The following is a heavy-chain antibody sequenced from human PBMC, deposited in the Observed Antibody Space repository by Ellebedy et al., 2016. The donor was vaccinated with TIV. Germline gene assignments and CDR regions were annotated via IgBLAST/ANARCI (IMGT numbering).Heavy chain of an antibody. CDR3: ATDRGVGGNRDGMDV. CDR2: ISSSSSYT. CDR1: GFTFSDYY. J-gene: IGHJ6*02. V-gene: IGHV3-11*06. D-gene: IGHD3-10*01. Sequence: GESLKISCAASGFTFSDYYMSWIRQAPGKGLEWVSYISSSSSYTNYADSVKGRFPISRDNSKNSLYLQMNSLRSEYTTVYYCATDRGVGGNRDGMDVWGHGTTVTVSS.